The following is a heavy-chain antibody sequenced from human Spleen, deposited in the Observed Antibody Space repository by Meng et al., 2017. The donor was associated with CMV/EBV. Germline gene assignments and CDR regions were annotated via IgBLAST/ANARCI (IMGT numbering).Heavy chain of an antibody. D-gene: IGHD3-16*01. V-gene: IGHV3-53*01. Sequence: GGSLRLSCAASGFTVSSNYMSWVRQSPGKGLEWVSIIYIGGETFYGDSVKGRFTISRDNSKNTMHLQMNSLRAEDTAVYYCARVAGSYGQFDYWGQGTLVTVSS. CDR1: GFTVSSNY. J-gene: IGHJ4*02. CDR3: ARVAGSYGQFDY. CDR2: IYIGGET.